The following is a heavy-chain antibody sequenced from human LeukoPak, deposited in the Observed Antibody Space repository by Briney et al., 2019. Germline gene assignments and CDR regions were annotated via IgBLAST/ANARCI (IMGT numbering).Heavy chain of an antibody. Sequence: GGPLRLSCAASGFTFSSNRMNWVGQAQGKGLGWVSSISSSSTYIYYGDSVKGRFTISRDNAKNSLYLQMNSLRAEDTAVYYCARDFTFVAATGVVDYWGQGTLVTVSS. CDR1: GFTFSSNR. CDR2: ISSSSTYI. J-gene: IGHJ4*02. D-gene: IGHD6-13*01. CDR3: ARDFTFVAATGVVDY. V-gene: IGHV3-21*01.